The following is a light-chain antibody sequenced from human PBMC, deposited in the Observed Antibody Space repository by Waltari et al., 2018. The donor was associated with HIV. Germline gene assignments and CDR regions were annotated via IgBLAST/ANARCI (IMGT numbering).Light chain of an antibody. V-gene: IGLV3-25*03. CDR2: KDI. CDR3: QSTDGSGSVI. CDR1: ALPKQY. Sequence: SYELTQPPSVSVSPCQTARNTCSADALPKQYGYWYQQRPGQAPILVIYKDIERPSGIPERFSGSSSGTIVTLTISGVQAEDEADYYCQSTDGSGSVIFGGGTKLTVL. J-gene: IGLJ2*01.